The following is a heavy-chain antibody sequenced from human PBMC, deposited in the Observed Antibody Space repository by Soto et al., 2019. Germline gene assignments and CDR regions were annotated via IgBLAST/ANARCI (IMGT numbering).Heavy chain of an antibody. CDR3: AKQLNYDLWSGYPDAFDI. V-gene: IGHV3-23*01. D-gene: IGHD3-3*01. Sequence: EVQLLESGGGLVQPGGSLRLSCAASGFTFSSHAMSWVRQAPGKGLEWVSGISGSGGSTYSADSVKGRFTISRDNSKNTLYLQMNSLRAEDTALYYCAKQLNYDLWSGYPDAFDIWGQGTMVIVSS. CDR2: ISGSGGST. CDR1: GFTFSSHA. J-gene: IGHJ3*02.